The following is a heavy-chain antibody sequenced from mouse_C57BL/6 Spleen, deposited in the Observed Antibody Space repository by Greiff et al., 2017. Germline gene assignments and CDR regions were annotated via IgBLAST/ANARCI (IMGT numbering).Heavy chain of an antibody. CDR1: GYTFTNYW. D-gene: IGHD1-1*01. CDR3: AMAYYYGSSYLAY. V-gene: IGHV1-63*01. CDR2: IYPGGGYT. J-gene: IGHJ3*01. Sequence: QVQLKESGAELVRPGTSVKMSCKASGYTFTNYWIGWAKQRPGHGLEWIGDIYPGGGYTNYNEKFKGKATLTADKSSSTAYMQFSSLTSEDSAIYYCAMAYYYGSSYLAYWGQGTLVTVSA.